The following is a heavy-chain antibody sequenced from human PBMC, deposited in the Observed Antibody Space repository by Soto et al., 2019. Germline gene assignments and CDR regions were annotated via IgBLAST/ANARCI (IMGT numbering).Heavy chain of an antibody. CDR1: GYTFITYD. CDR3: ARDGHGLYYYDSSGYYYLDY. V-gene: IGHV1-18*01. Sequence: ASVKVSCKASGYTFITYDINWVRQAPGQGLEWMGWISAYNGNTNYAQKLQGRVTMTTDTSTSTAYMELRSLRSDDTAVYYCARDGHGLYYYDSSGYYYLDYWGQGTLVTVSS. D-gene: IGHD3-22*01. J-gene: IGHJ4*02. CDR2: ISAYNGNT.